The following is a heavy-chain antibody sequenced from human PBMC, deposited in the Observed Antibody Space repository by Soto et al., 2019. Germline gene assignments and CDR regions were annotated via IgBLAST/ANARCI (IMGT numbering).Heavy chain of an antibody. Sequence: QVQLVQSGAEVKKPGASVKVSCKASGYTFTSYYMHWVRQAPGQGLEWVGIINPSGGSTSYAQKFQGRVTMTRDTSTSTVYMELSSLRSEDTAVYYCARDLGSTDYYYYYGMDVWGQGTTVTVSS. CDR3: ARDLGSTDYYYYYGMDV. CDR1: GYTFTSYY. J-gene: IGHJ6*02. V-gene: IGHV1-46*01. D-gene: IGHD2-2*01. CDR2: INPSGGST.